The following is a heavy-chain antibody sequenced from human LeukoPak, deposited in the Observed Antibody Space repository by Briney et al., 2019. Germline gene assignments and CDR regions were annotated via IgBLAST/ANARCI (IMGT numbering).Heavy chain of an antibody. Sequence: SVKVSFKASGGTFSSYDISWVRQAPGQGLEWMGGIMPMFGKANYAQKFQGRVTTTADKATSTAYMELSSPRSEDTAVYYCAGGRTDIVVVPATLRNYYFDYWGQGTLVTVSS. J-gene: IGHJ4*02. CDR1: GGTFSSYD. CDR3: AGGRTDIVVVPATLRNYYFDY. D-gene: IGHD2-2*01. V-gene: IGHV1-69*06. CDR2: IMPMFGKA.